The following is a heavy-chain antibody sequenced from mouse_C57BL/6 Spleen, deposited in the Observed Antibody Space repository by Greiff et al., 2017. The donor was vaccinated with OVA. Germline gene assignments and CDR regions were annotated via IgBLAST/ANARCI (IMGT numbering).Heavy chain of an antibody. CDR2: IYPGDGDT. D-gene: IGHD2-4*01. J-gene: IGHJ4*01. V-gene: IGHV1-82*01. CDR1: GYAFSSSW. CDR3: ARPDYPYAMDY. Sequence: QVQLQQSGPELVKPGASVKISCKASGYAFSSSWMNWVKQRPGKGLEWIGRIYPGDGDTNYNGKFKGKATLTADKSSSTAYMQLSSLTSEDSAVYFCARPDYPYAMDYWGQGTSVTVSS.